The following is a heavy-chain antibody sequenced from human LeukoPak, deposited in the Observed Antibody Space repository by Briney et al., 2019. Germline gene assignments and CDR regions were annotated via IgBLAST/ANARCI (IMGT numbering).Heavy chain of an antibody. D-gene: IGHD4-17*01. CDR1: GYTFTRYA. CDR2: INPDNGNT. CDR3: ATMRLAKDYGDYDAFDI. Sequence: GASVKVSCKASGYTFTRYAMHWVRQAPGQRLEWMGWINPDNGNTEYSQKFQGRVTITRDTSASTVYMELSSLRSEDTAVYYCATMRLAKDYGDYDAFDIWGQGTMVTVSS. V-gene: IGHV1-3*01. J-gene: IGHJ3*02.